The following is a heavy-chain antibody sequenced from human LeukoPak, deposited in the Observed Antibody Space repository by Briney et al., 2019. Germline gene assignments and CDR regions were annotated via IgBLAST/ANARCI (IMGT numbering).Heavy chain of an antibody. Sequence: QPGGSLRLSCAASGFTFSSYAMSWVRQAPGRGLEWVANIKYDGNEKHYVDSVKGRFTISRDNAENSLYLQMNSLRVEDTAVYSCARDWSDSSGRPIDYWGQGTLVTVSS. J-gene: IGHJ4*02. CDR3: ARDWSDSSGRPIDY. V-gene: IGHV3-7*01. D-gene: IGHD6-19*01. CDR1: GFTFSSYA. CDR2: IKYDGNEK.